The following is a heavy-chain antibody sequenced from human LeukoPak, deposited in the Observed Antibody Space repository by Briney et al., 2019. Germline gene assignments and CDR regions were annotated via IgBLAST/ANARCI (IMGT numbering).Heavy chain of an antibody. CDR1: GGTFSSYA. D-gene: IGHD2-15*01. V-gene: IGHV1-69*13. J-gene: IGHJ4*02. CDR3: ARDAPHDSAIDY. CDR2: IIPIFGTA. Sequence: SVKVSCKASGGTFSSYAISWVRQAPGQGLEWMGGIIPIFGTANYAQKFQGRVTITADESTSTAYMELSGLRSEDTAVYYCARDAPHDSAIDYWGQGTLVTVSS.